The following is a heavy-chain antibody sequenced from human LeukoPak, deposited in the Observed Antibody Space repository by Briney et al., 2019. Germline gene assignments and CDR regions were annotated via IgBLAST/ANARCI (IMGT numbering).Heavy chain of an antibody. J-gene: IGHJ4*02. CDR3: AKDRRLDIVINYFDY. Sequence: PTGGSLRLSSAASGFTFSTYAMSWVRQAPGKGLEWVSTISGSAGTTYYADSVKGRFTISRDDSKNTLYLQTNSLRDEDTAVYYCAKDRRLDIVINYFDYWGQGTLVTVSS. V-gene: IGHV3-23*01. CDR2: ISGSAGTT. D-gene: IGHD5-12*01. CDR1: GFTFSTYA.